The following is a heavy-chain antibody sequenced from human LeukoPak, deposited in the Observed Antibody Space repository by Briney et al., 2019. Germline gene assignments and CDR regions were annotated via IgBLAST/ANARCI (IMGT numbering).Heavy chain of an antibody. CDR2: IYYSGST. J-gene: IGHJ4*02. D-gene: IGHD3-10*01. V-gene: IGHV4-59*01. Sequence: SETLSLTCTVSGGSISRYYWSWIRQPPGKGLEWIGYIYYSGSTNYNPSLKSRVTISVDTSKNQFSLKLRSVTAADTAVYYCARTLEGLWIVDYWGQGTLVTVSS. CDR1: GGSISRYY. CDR3: ARTLEGLWIVDY.